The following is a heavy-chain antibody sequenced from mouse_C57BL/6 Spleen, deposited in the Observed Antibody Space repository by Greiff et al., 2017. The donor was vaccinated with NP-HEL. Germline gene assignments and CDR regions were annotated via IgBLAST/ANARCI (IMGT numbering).Heavy chain of an antibody. D-gene: IGHD3-2*02. CDR3: ARQDSSGPYYAMDY. CDR2: INPYNGGT. CDR1: GYTFTDYY. V-gene: IGHV1-19*01. J-gene: IGHJ4*01. Sequence: EVQLQQSGPVLVKPGASVKMSCKASGYTFTDYYMNWVKQSHGKSLEWIGVINPYNGGTSYNQKFKGKATLTVDKSSSTAYMELNSLTSEDSAVYYCARQDSSGPYYAMDYWGQGTSVTVSS.